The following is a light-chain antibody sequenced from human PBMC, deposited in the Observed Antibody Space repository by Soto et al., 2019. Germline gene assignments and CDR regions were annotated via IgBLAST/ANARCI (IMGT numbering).Light chain of an antibody. V-gene: IGKV4-1*01. Sequence: DIVMTQSPDSLAVSLGERATINCKSSQSVLYSSNNKNCSAWYQQKPGQPPKLLISWASTRETGVPDRFSGSGSGTDFTLTISSLQAEDVAVYYCQQFYTTLTFGGGTKVDIK. CDR1: QSVLYSSNNKNC. CDR3: QQFYTTLT. CDR2: WAS. J-gene: IGKJ4*01.